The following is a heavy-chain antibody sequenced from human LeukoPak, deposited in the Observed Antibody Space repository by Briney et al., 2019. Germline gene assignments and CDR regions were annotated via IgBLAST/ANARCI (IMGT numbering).Heavy chain of an antibody. D-gene: IGHD3-10*01. V-gene: IGHV4-59*02. CDR2: IYYSGST. J-gene: IGHJ4*02. CDR3: ARESVEGYYYGSGGGGY. Sequence: SETLSLTCTVPGGSVSGYYWSWIRQPPGKGLEWIGYIYYSGSTYYNPSLKSRVTISVDTSKNQFSLKLSSVTAADTAVYYCARESVEGYYYGSGGGGYWGQGTLVTVSS. CDR1: GGSVSGYY.